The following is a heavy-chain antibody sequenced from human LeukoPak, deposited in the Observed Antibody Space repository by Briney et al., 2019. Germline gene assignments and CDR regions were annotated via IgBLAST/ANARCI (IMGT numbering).Heavy chain of an antibody. CDR2: ISAYNGNT. J-gene: IGHJ6*03. D-gene: IGHD6-13*01. CDR3: ARVQGANIAAAVKGFSAYYYMDV. V-gene: IGHV1-18*01. Sequence: ASVKVSCKTSGYTFTNYDIYWVRQAPGQGLEWMGWISAYNGNTNYAQKLQGRVTMTTDTSTSTAYMELRSLRSDDTAVYYCARVQGANIAAAVKGFSAYYYMDVWGKGTTVTVSS. CDR1: GYTFTNYD.